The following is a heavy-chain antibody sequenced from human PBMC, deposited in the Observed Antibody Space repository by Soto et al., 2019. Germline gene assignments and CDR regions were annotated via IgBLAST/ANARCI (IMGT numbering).Heavy chain of an antibody. CDR1: GFTFSSYA. D-gene: IGHD3-3*01. CDR2: ISGSGGST. V-gene: IGHV3-23*01. CDR3: AKYPYYDFWSGYPSYYFDY. Sequence: GGSLRLSCAASGFTFSSYAMSWVRQAPGKGLEWVSAISGSGGSTYYADSVKGRFTISRDNSKNTLYLQMNSLRAEDTAVYYCAKYPYYDFWSGYPSYYFDYWGQGTLVTVSS. J-gene: IGHJ4*02.